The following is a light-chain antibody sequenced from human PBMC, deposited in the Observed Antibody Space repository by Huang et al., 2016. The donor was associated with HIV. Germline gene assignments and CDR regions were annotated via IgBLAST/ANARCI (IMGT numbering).Light chain of an antibody. V-gene: IGKV1-6*01. Sequence: AIQMTQSPSSLSAFVGDRVTITCRASQGIRNDLAWYQQKPGSAPKLLIYGASTLQTGVPPRFSGGGSGTDFTLTISSLQPEDFATYYCLQDYKYPRTFGPGTKVDI. CDR1: QGIRND. CDR3: LQDYKYPRT. J-gene: IGKJ3*01. CDR2: GAS.